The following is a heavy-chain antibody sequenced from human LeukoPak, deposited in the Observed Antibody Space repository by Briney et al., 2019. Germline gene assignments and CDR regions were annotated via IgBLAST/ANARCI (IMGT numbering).Heavy chain of an antibody. Sequence: GGSLRLSCAASGFTFSSYGMSWVRQAPGKGLEWVSAISGSGGSTYYADSVKGRFTISRDNSKNTLYLQMNSLRAEDTAVYYCARLEWLRWPMSYYYYYMDVWGKGTTVTISS. V-gene: IGHV3-23*01. CDR3: ARLEWLRWPMSYYYYYMDV. D-gene: IGHD5-12*01. CDR1: GFTFSSYG. CDR2: ISGSGGST. J-gene: IGHJ6*03.